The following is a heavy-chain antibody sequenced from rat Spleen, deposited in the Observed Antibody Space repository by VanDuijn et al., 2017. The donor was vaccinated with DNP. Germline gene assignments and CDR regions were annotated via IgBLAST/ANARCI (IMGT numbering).Heavy chain of an antibody. V-gene: IGHV5-20*01. D-gene: IGHD1-12*03. CDR3: TTWGWLLGLDA. CDR2: ISYDGGRT. J-gene: IGHJ4*01. CDR1: GLTFSNYD. Sequence: EVQLVESGGGLVQPGRSMKLSCAASGLTFSNYDMAWVRQAPKTGLEWVACISYDGGRTYYRDSVKGRFTVSRDNAKSSLYLQMDSLRPEDTATYYGTTWGWLLGLDAWGQGISVTVSS.